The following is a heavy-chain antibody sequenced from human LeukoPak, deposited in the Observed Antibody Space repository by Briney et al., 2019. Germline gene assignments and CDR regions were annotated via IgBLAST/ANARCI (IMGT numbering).Heavy chain of an antibody. J-gene: IGHJ4*02. Sequence: GGSLRLSCAASGFTFSSYAMHWVRQAPGKGLEWVAVISYDGSNKYYADSVKGRFTISRDNSKNTLYLQMNNLRAEDTAVYYCARDGPQRSYYDDSGYNGIDYWGQGTLVTVSS. V-gene: IGHV3-30*04. CDR2: ISYDGSNK. CDR1: GFTFSSYA. D-gene: IGHD3-22*01. CDR3: ARDGPQRSYYDDSGYNGIDY.